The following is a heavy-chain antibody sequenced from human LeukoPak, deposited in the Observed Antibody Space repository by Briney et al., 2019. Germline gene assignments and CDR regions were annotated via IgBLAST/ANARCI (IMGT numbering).Heavy chain of an antibody. CDR1: GFTFSSYA. CDR2: ISGNGGST. V-gene: IGHV3-23*01. J-gene: IGHJ4*02. CDR3: AKDISEARDYFDY. Sequence: GGSLRLSCAASGFTFSSYAMSWVRQAPGKGLEWVSAISGNGGSTYYADSVKGRFTTSRDNSKNTLSLQMNSLRAEDTAVYYCAKDISEARDYFDYWGQGTLVTVSS.